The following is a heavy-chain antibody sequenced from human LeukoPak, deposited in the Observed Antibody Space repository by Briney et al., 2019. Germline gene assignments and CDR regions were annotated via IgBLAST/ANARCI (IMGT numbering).Heavy chain of an antibody. V-gene: IGHV4-34*01. D-gene: IGHD6-13*01. Sequence: SETLSLTCAVYGGSFSGYYWSWIRQPPGKGLEWIGEINHSGSTNYNPSLKSRVTISVDTPKNQFSLKLSSVTAADTAVYYCARRPAAGTRYYYYYYMDVWGKGTTVTVSS. J-gene: IGHJ6*03. CDR2: INHSGST. CDR1: GGSFSGYY. CDR3: ARRPAAGTRYYYYYYMDV.